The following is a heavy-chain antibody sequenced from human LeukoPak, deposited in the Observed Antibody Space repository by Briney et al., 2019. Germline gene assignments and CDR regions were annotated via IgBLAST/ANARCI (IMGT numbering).Heavy chain of an antibody. J-gene: IGHJ3*02. Sequence: GGSLRLSCAASGFTFSSYEMSWVRQAPGKGLEWVSYISSSGSPIYYADSVEGRFTISRDNAKNSLYLQMNSLRAEDTAVYYCARGYCSGGSCYSGDAFDIWGQGTMVTVSS. D-gene: IGHD2-15*01. CDR2: ISSSGSPI. CDR1: GFTFSSYE. V-gene: IGHV3-48*03. CDR3: ARGYCSGGSCYSGDAFDI.